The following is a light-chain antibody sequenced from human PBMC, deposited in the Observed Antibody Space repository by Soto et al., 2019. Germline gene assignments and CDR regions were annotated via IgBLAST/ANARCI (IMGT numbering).Light chain of an antibody. J-gene: IGLJ1*01. CDR1: ASSIGNDY. CDR2: DNN. Sequence: QSVLTQPPAVSAGPGHKVTISCSGTASSIGNDYVSWYQQLPGEAPQLLIYDNNRRPSGIPDRFSGSRSDTSATLGITGLQTGDEADYYCGAWDSSLNVYVFGTGTKVTVL. V-gene: IGLV1-51*01. CDR3: GAWDSSLNVYV.